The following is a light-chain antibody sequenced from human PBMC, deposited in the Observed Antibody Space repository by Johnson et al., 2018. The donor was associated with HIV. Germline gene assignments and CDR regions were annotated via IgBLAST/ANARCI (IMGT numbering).Light chain of an antibody. J-gene: IGLJ1*01. V-gene: IGLV1-51*02. CDR2: DND. CDR3: APWDASLSANV. CDR1: TSNIGDHS. Sequence: QSVLSQPPSVSAAPGRWVTVSCSGTTSNIGDHSVSWFQHLPGADPKLLIYDNDRRPSGVPDRFSGSKSAASATLDITGLPSGAEGDYYCAPWDASLSANVFGPGTKVTVL.